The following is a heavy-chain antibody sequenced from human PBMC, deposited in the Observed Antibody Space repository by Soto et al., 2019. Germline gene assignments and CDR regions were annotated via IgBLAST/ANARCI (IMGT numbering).Heavy chain of an antibody. J-gene: IGHJ4*02. V-gene: IGHV4-31*03. CDR2: IYYSGST. CDR1: GGSISSGGYY. CDR3: ASYYYGSGSDPYFDY. Sequence: SETLSLTCTVSGGSISSGGYYWSWICQHPGKGLEWIGYIYYSGSTYYNPSLKSRVTISVDTSKNQFSLKLSSVTAADTAVYYCASYYYGSGSDPYFDYWGQGTLVTVSS. D-gene: IGHD3-10*01.